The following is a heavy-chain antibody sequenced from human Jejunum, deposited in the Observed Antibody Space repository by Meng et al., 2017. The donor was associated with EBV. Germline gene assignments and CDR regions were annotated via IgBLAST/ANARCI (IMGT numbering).Heavy chain of an antibody. Sequence: QVQLQESGPGLVKPSGTLSLTCAVSGDSTSSSHWWSWVRQPPGKGLEWIGEMHPGESTNYNPSLKSRVTISVDNSKNQFSLKLTSVTAADTAVYYCAKSNDYSLNSWGQGTLVTVSS. CDR2: MHPGEST. D-gene: IGHD4-11*01. CDR3: AKSNDYSLNS. CDR1: GDSTSSSHW. V-gene: IGHV4-4*02. J-gene: IGHJ4*02.